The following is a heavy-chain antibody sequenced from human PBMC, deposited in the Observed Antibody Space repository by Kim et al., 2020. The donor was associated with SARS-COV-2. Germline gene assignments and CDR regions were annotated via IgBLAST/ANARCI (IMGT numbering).Heavy chain of an antibody. CDR2: ISYDGSNK. J-gene: IGHJ6*02. CDR1: GFTFSSYG. Sequence: GGSLRLSCAASGFTFSSYGMHWVRQAPGKGLEWVAVISYDGSNKYYADSVKGRFTISRDNSKNTLYLQMNSLRAEDTAVYYCEKEEGSGYSSGWTYYYYGMDLWGQGTTVTVSS. V-gene: IGHV3-30*18. CDR3: EKEEGSGYSSGWTYYYYGMDL. D-gene: IGHD6-19*01.